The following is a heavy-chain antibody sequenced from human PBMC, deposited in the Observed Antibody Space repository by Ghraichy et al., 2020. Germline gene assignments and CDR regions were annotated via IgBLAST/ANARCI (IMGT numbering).Heavy chain of an antibody. CDR3: AKGVLHCTNGVCYREDAFDI. V-gene: IGHV3-23*01. CDR2: ISGSGGST. Sequence: GGSLRLSCAASGFTFSSYAMSWVRQAPGKGLEWVSAISGSGGSTYYADSVKGRFTISRDNSKNTLYLQMNSLRAEDTAVYYCAKGVLHCTNGVCYREDAFDIWGQGTMVTVSS. D-gene: IGHD2-8*01. J-gene: IGHJ3*02. CDR1: GFTFSSYA.